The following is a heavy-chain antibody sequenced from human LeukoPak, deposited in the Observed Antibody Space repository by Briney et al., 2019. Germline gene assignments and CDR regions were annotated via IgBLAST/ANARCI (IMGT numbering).Heavy chain of an antibody. V-gene: IGHV3-74*01. CDR1: GFTFSSYW. CDR2: INSDGSST. D-gene: IGHD6-13*01. J-gene: IGHJ6*02. CDR3: ARRRYSSSWFRTFYYYGMDV. Sequence: GGSLRLSCAASGFTFSSYWMHWVRQAPGKGLVWVSRINSDGSSTSYADSVKGRFTISRDNAKNTLYLQMNSLRAEDTAVYYCARRRYSSSWFRTFYYYGMDVWGQGTTVTVSS.